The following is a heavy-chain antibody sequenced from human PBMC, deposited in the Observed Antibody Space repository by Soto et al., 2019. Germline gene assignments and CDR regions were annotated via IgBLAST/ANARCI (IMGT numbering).Heavy chain of an antibody. D-gene: IGHD6-19*01. Sequence: QVLLVESGGGVVQPGRSLRLSCAASGFTFSSYAMHWVRQAPGKGLEWVAVVSYHGSDKYYADSVKGRFTISRDNSKNTLYLQMSSLRAEDTAVYYCARDRGQWLIYFDYWGQGTLVTVSS. V-gene: IGHV3-30-3*01. J-gene: IGHJ4*02. CDR3: ARDRGQWLIYFDY. CDR1: GFTFSSYA. CDR2: VSYHGSDK.